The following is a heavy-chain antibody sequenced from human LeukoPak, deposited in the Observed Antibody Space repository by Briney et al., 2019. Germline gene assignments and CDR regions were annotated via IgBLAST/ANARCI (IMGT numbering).Heavy chain of an antibody. CDR2: IYYSGST. D-gene: IGHD3-10*01. CDR1: GGSISSSSYY. V-gene: IGHV4-39*07. J-gene: IGHJ4*02. CDR3: ARNKFVLDYYGSGSYYNFDY. Sequence: PSETLSLTCTVSGGSISSSSYYWGWLRQPPGKGLEWIGSIYYSGSTYYNPSLKSRVTISVDTSKNQFSLKLSSVTAADTAVYYCARNKFVLDYYGSGSYYNFDYWGQGTLVTVSS.